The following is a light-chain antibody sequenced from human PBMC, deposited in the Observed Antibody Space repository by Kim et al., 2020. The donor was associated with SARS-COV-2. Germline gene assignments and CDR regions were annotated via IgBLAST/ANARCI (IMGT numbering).Light chain of an antibody. J-gene: IGLJ1*01. CDR3: ISYTSRSTLGV. CDR1: SSDIGGYNY. CDR2: DVS. Sequence: QSALTQPASVSGSPGQAITISCTGTSSDIGGYNYVSWYQQHPGKAPKLIIYDVSNRPSGVSNRFSGSKSGNTASLTISGLQAEDEADYSCISYTSRSTLGVLGTGTKVTVL. V-gene: IGLV2-14*03.